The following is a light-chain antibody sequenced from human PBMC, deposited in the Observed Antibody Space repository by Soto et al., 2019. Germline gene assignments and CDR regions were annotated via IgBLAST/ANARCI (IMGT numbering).Light chain of an antibody. V-gene: IGLV2-14*01. CDR3: SSYTSSSTVV. J-gene: IGLJ2*01. CDR2: DVS. CDR1: SSDVGGYNY. Sequence: QSALTRPASVSGSPGQSITISCTGTSSDVGGYNYVSWYQQHPGKAPKLMIYDVSNRPSGVSNRFSGSKSGNTASLTISGLQAEDEADYYCSSYTSSSTVVFGGGTKLTVL.